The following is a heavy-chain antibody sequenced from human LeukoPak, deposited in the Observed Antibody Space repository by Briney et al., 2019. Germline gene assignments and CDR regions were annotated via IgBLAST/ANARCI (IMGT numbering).Heavy chain of an antibody. V-gene: IGHV4-59*01. J-gene: IGHJ2*01. Sequence: SETLSLTCTVSGDSISSYYWTWIRQPPGKRLEWIGYIYSSGSTNYNPSLKSRVTISADMSKDQFSLKLSSVTAADTAVYYCARDSSGYGSSWYFDLWGRGTLVTVSS. CDR3: ARDSSGYGSSWYFDL. CDR1: GDSISSYY. D-gene: IGHD6-19*01. CDR2: IYSSGST.